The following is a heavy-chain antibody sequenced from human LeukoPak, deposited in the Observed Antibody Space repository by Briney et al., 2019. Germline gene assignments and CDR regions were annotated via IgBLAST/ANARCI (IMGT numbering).Heavy chain of an antibody. D-gene: IGHD2-15*01. CDR1: GGSFSGYY. CDR2: INHSGST. V-gene: IGHV4-34*01. CDR3: ARGLGATRGYYYYGMDV. J-gene: IGHJ6*02. Sequence: PSETLSLTCAVYGGSFSGYYWSWIRQPPGKGLEWIGEINHSGSTNYNPSLKSRVTISVDTSKNQFSLKLSSVTAADTAVYYCARGLGATRGYYYYGMDVWGQGTTVTVSS.